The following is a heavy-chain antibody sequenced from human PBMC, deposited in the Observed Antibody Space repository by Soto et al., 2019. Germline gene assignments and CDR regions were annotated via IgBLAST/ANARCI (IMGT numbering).Heavy chain of an antibody. V-gene: IGHV1-8*01. CDR3: ARVAYYYDSSGYYHPWFDP. J-gene: IGHJ5*02. CDR2: MNPNSGNT. CDR1: GYTFTSYD. D-gene: IGHD3-22*01. Sequence: GASVKVSFKASGYTFTSYDINWVRQATGQGLEWMGWMNPNSGNTGYAQKFQGRVTMTRNTSISTAYMELSSLRSEDTAVYYCARVAYYYDSSGYYHPWFDPWGQGTLVTVSS.